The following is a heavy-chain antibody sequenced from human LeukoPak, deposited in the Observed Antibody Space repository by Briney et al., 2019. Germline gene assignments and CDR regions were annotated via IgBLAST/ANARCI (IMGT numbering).Heavy chain of an antibody. V-gene: IGHV1-2*02. Sequence: ASVKVSCKASGYTFTGYYMHWVRQAPGQGLEWMGWINPNSGGTNYAQKFQGRVTMTRDTSISTAYMELSRLRSDDTAVYYCARDLQDCTNGACGVWGQGTLVTVSS. D-gene: IGHD2-8*01. CDR1: GYTFTGYY. CDR2: INPNSGGT. J-gene: IGHJ4*02. CDR3: ARDLQDCTNGACGV.